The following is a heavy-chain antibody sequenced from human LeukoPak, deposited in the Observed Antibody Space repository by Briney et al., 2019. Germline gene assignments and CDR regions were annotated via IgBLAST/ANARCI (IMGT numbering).Heavy chain of an antibody. J-gene: IGHJ4*02. D-gene: IGHD5-24*01. Sequence: GGSLRLSCAASGFTFDDYAMHWVRQAPGEGLEWVSGVSWNSGSIGYADSVKGRFTISRDNAKNSLYLQMNSLRAEDTALYYCAKDLSRDGYNYGNDFDYWGQGTLVTVSS. CDR3: AKDLSRDGYNYGNDFDY. CDR2: VSWNSGSI. V-gene: IGHV3-9*01. CDR1: GFTFDDYA.